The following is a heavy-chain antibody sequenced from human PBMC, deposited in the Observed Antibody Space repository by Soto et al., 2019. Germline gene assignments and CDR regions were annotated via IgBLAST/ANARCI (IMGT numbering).Heavy chain of an antibody. CDR3: ARDNCSCGSCYFAS. D-gene: IGHD2-15*01. CDR2: ISSSSSYI. Sequence: VQLVESGGGLVKPGGSLRLSCAASGFTFSSYSMNWVRQATGKGLEWVSSISSSSSYIYYVVSVKGRFTISRDNAKNSLYLQMNSLRAEDTAVYYCARDNCSCGSCYFASWGQGTLVTVSS. CDR1: GFTFSSYS. J-gene: IGHJ4*02. V-gene: IGHV3-21*01.